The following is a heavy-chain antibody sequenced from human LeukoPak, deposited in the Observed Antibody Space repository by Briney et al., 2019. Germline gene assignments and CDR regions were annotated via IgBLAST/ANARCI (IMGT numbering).Heavy chain of an antibody. CDR2: INPNSGGT. CDR1: GYTFTGYY. CDR3: ARGPIFGVVIIAPNWFDP. V-gene: IGHV1-2*02. D-gene: IGHD3-3*01. J-gene: IGHJ5*02. Sequence: GASVKVSCKASGYTFTGYYMHWVRQAPGQGLEWMGWINPNSGGTNYAQKFQGRVTMTRDTSISTAYMELSRLRSDDTAVYYCARGPIFGVVIIAPNWFDPWGQGTLVTVSS.